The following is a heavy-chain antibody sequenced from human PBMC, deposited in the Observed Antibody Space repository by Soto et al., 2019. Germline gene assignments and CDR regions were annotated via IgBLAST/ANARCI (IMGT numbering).Heavy chain of an antibody. Sequence: QITLKESGPTLVKPTQTLTLTCTFSGFSLSTSGVGVGWIRQPPGKALEWLALIYWNDDKRYSPSLKSRLAITKDTSKNQVVLTMTNMDPVDTATYYCAHSSSGWYHFDYWGQGTLVTVSS. J-gene: IGHJ4*02. D-gene: IGHD6-19*01. CDR2: IYWNDDK. CDR3: AHSSSGWYHFDY. CDR1: GFSLSTSGVG. V-gene: IGHV2-5*01.